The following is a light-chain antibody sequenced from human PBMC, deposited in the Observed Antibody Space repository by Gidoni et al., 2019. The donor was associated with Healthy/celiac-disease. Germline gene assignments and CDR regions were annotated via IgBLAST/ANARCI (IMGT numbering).Light chain of an antibody. Sequence: DIQMTQSPSTLSASVGDRATLTCRASQSISSWLAWYQQKPGKAPKRLIYKASSLESGVPSRFSGSGSGTEFTLTISSLQPDDFATYYCQQYNSYPWTFGQGTKVEIK. V-gene: IGKV1-5*03. CDR1: QSISSW. J-gene: IGKJ1*01. CDR2: KAS. CDR3: QQYNSYPWT.